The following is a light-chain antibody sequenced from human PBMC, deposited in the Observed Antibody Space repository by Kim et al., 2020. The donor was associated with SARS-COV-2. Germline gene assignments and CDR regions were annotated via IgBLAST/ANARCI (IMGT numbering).Light chain of an antibody. V-gene: IGKV1-8*01. J-gene: IGKJ1*01. CDR1: QGISSC. CDR2: AAS. CDR3: QQYYAYPWT. Sequence: ASTGDRVTITCRASQGISSCVAWYQQKPGKAPKLLIYAASTLQSGVPSRFSGSGSGTDFTLTISCLQSEDFATYYCQQYYAYPWTFGQGTKVDIK.